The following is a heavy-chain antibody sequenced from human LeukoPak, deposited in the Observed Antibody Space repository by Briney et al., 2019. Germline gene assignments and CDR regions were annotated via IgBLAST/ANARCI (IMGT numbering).Heavy chain of an antibody. J-gene: IGHJ4*01. CDR1: GYTFKDND. CDR3: ARVYTRGYQASAHLHYSLDY. CDR2: ISGYNGNT. V-gene: IGHV1-18*01. D-gene: IGHD3-22*01. Sequence: ASVKVSCKASGYTFKDNDITWVRQAPGQGLEWMGWISGYNGNTKYAQNLQDRVTITRDTSTSTAYMDLWSLRSDDTAVYFCARVYTRGYQASAHLHYSLDYWGQGTLVTVSS.